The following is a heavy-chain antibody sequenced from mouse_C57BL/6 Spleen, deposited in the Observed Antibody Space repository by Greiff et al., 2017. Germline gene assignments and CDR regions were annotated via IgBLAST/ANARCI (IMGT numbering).Heavy chain of an antibody. V-gene: IGHV5-9-1*02. CDR1: GFTFSSYA. D-gene: IGHD1-1*01. CDR2: ISSGGDYI. J-gene: IGHJ1*03. Sequence: EVQLVESGEGLVKPGGSLKLSCAASGFTFSSYAMSWVRQTPEKRLEWVAYISSGGDYIYYADTVKGRFTISRDNARNTLYLQMSSLKSEDTAMYYCTSDYYGSSYWYFDVWGTGTTVTVSS. CDR3: TSDYYGSSYWYFDV.